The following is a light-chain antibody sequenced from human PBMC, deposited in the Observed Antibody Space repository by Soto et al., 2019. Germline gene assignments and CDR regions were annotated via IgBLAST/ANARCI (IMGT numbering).Light chain of an antibody. CDR1: QGISSY. J-gene: IGKJ4*01. V-gene: IGKV1-9*01. CDR3: QQLNSYPNT. Sequence: DIQLTQSPSFLSASVGDRVTITCRASQGISSYLAWYQQKPGKAPKLLIYAASTLQSGVPSRFSGSGSGTEFTLTISSLQPEDFATYYCQQLNSYPNTFGGATKVDIK. CDR2: AAS.